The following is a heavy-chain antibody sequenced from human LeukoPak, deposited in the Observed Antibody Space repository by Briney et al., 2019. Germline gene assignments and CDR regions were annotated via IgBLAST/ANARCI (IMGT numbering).Heavy chain of an antibody. V-gene: IGHV3-74*01. Sequence: GGSLRLSCAASGFTFSSYWMDWVRQAPGKGLGWVSRINSDGSITTYADSVRGRFTISRDNAKSTLYLQMNSLRAEDTAVYYCASSTQISKYADYWGQGALVTVSS. D-gene: IGHD2-2*01. J-gene: IGHJ4*02. CDR1: GFTFSSYW. CDR3: ASSTQISKYADY. CDR2: INSDGSIT.